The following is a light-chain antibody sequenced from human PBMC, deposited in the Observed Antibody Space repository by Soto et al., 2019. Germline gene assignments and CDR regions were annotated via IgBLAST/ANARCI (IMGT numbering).Light chain of an antibody. CDR2: DAS. CDR1: QTVRNNY. J-gene: IGKJ4*01. CDR3: QQFSSYPLT. Sequence: ELMSTQSPGTLSLSPGERATLSCRASQTVRNNYLAWYQQKPGQAPRLLIYDASSRATGIPDRFSGGGSGTDFTLTISRLEPEDFAVYYCQQFSSYPLTCGGGSKGET. V-gene: IGKV3-20*01.